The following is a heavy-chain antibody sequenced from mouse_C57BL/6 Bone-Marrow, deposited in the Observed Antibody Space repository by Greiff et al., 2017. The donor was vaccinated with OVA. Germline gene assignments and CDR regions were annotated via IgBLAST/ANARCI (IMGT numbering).Heavy chain of an antibody. D-gene: IGHD2-3*01. Sequence: QVQLQQPGAELVKPGASVKVSCKASGYTFTSYWMHWVKQRPGQGLEWIGRIHPSDSDTNYNQKFKGKATLTVDKSSSTAYMQLSSLTSEDSAVYYCAKGCCYYPFDYWGQGTTLTVSS. CDR3: AKGCCYYPFDY. V-gene: IGHV1-74*01. CDR2: IHPSDSDT. J-gene: IGHJ2*01. CDR1: GYTFTSYW.